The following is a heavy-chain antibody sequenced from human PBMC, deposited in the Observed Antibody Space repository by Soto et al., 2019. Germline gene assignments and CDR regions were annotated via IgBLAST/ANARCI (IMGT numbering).Heavy chain of an antibody. CDR2: INAGNGDT. Sequence: QVQLVQSGAEVKKPGASVTVSCKASGYTFTSYAMHWVRQAPGQRLEWMGWINAGNGDTKYSQKFQGRVTITRDTSASTAYMELSSLRSEDTAVYYCASDLVGWPDYWGQGTLVTVSS. CDR3: ASDLVGWPDY. D-gene: IGHD2-2*01. J-gene: IGHJ4*02. CDR1: GYTFTSYA. V-gene: IGHV1-3*01.